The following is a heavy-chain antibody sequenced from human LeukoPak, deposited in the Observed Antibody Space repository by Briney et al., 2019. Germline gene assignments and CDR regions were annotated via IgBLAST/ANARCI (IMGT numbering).Heavy chain of an antibody. Sequence: ASVKVSCKASGYTFTGYYMHWVRQAPGQGLEWMGWINPNSGGTNYAQKFQGRVTMTRDTSISTAYMELSRLRSDDTAVYYCARAFSSIAPPRDYWGQGTLVTVSS. CDR1: GYTFTGYY. D-gene: IGHD6-6*01. V-gene: IGHV1-2*02. CDR2: INPNSGGT. J-gene: IGHJ4*02. CDR3: ARAFSSIAPPRDY.